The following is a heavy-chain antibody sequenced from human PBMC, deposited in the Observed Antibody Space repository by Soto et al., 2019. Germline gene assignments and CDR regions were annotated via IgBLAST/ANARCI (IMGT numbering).Heavy chain of an antibody. Sequence: QVHLVQSGAEVKKPGASVKVSCKASGHTFTSYYIHWVRQAPGQGLEWMGIINPTGGSTTYAQKFQGRVTRTRDPSTSTVYMELSSLRSEDTAVYYCAAGWNSDYWGQGTLVTVSS. J-gene: IGHJ4*02. CDR1: GHTFTSYY. CDR3: AAGWNSDY. CDR2: INPTGGST. V-gene: IGHV1-46*01. D-gene: IGHD1-1*01.